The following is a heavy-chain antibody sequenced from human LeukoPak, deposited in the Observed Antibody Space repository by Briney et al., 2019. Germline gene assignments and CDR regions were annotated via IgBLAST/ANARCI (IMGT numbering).Heavy chain of an antibody. CDR2: ISGSGGST. J-gene: IGHJ5*02. V-gene: IGHV3-23*01. CDR1: GFTFSSYG. Sequence: GGSLRLSCAASGFTFSSYGMSWVRQAPGKGLEWVSVISGSGGSTYYADSVKGRFTISRDNSKNTLYLQMNSLRAEDTAVYYCAKDNDWLFVYNWFDPWGQGTLVTVSS. CDR3: AKDNDWLFVYNWFDP. D-gene: IGHD3-9*01.